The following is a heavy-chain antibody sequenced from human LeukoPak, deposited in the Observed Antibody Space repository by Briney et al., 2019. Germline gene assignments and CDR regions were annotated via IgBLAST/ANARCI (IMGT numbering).Heavy chain of an antibody. CDR1: GGNFRDYA. J-gene: IGHJ4*02. Sequence: SVRVSCKASGGNFRDYALSWVRLAPGQGLEWMGGIIPIFDSPTYGQKFQDRVTMTIDESTATAYLELNSLRSDGTAIYYCARQVVAAGFDDWGQGTLVTVSS. V-gene: IGHV1-69*05. CDR3: ARQVVAAGFDD. CDR2: IIPIFDSP. D-gene: IGHD6-25*01.